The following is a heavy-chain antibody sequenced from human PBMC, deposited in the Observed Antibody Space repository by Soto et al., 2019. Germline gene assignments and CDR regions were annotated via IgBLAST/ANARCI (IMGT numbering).Heavy chain of an antibody. CDR1: GGSISSYY. Sequence: QVQLQESGPGLVKPSETLSLTCTVSGGSISSYYWSWIRQPPGKGLEWIGYIYYSGSTNYNPSLKIRVTISVYTSKNPFSLKLSSVTAADTAVYYCARIPYRGSYFDYWGQGTLVTVSS. CDR3: ARIPYRGSYFDY. J-gene: IGHJ4*02. D-gene: IGHD1-26*01. V-gene: IGHV4-59*01. CDR2: IYYSGST.